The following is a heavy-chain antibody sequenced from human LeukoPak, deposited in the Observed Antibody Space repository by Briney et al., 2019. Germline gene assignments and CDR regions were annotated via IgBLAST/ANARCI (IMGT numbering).Heavy chain of an antibody. CDR2: ISGSGDST. Sequence: GGSLRVSWAASGFTFSSYAMSWVRQAPGKGLEWVSAISGSGDSTYYGDSVKGRFTISRDNSKNTLYLQMNSLRAEDTAVYYCAKTRPLDSSSWSHGDYWGQGTLVTVSP. CDR1: GFTFSSYA. D-gene: IGHD6-13*01. V-gene: IGHV3-23*01. CDR3: AKTRPLDSSSWSHGDY. J-gene: IGHJ4*02.